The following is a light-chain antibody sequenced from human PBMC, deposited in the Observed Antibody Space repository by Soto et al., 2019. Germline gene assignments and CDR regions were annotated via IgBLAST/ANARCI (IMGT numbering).Light chain of an antibody. V-gene: IGKV1-39*01. CDR1: QSISRY. CDR2: AAS. J-gene: IGKJ1*01. CDR3: QTSGDTPPWT. Sequence: DIQMTQSPSSLSASLGDRVTITCRASQSISRYLNWYQQKPGKAPKLLIYAASSLQGGVPSRFSGSGSGTVFTLTISSLQPEDFATYYCQTSGDTPPWTFGQGTKVEFK.